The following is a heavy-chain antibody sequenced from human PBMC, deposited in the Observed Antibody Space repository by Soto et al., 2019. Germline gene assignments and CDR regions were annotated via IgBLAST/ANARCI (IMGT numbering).Heavy chain of an antibody. Sequence: QVQLVESGGGVVQPGRSLRLSCAASGFTFSSYGMHWVRQAPGKGLEWVAVIWYDGSNKYYADSVKGRFTISRDNSKNTLYLQMNSLRAEDTAVYYCAREKRLGGFDWLYLNAFDIWGQGTMVTVSS. CDR3: AREKRLGGFDWLYLNAFDI. CDR1: GFTFSSYG. J-gene: IGHJ3*02. CDR2: IWYDGSNK. D-gene: IGHD3-9*01. V-gene: IGHV3-33*01.